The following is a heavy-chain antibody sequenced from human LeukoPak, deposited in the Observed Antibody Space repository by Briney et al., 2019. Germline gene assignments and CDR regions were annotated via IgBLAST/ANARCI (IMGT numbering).Heavy chain of an antibody. D-gene: IGHD3-10*01. J-gene: IGHJ4*02. CDR2: ISGSGGST. Sequence: GGSLRLSCVGSGFTFSTYNMHWVRQAPGKGLEWVSTISGSGGSTYYADSVKGRFTISRDNFKNTLYLQMNSLRAGDTAVYYCAKFGPVVTTGYWGQGTLVTVSS. V-gene: IGHV3-23*01. CDR3: AKFGPVVTTGY. CDR1: GFTFSTYN.